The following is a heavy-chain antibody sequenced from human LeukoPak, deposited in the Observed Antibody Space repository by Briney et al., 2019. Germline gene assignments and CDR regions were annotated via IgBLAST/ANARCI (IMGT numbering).Heavy chain of an antibody. CDR1: GFTFSSYE. CDR2: ISSSSSNI. CDR3: ARGESTGWDRQDFFDY. D-gene: IGHD6-19*01. V-gene: IGHV3-48*03. J-gene: IGHJ4*02. Sequence: PGGSLTLSCAASGFTFSSYEMNWVRQAPGKGLEWISYISSSSSNIYYANSVRGRFTISRDRAKNALHLQMNSLRVEDTAVYYCARGESTGWDRQDFFDYWGQGTLVIDSS.